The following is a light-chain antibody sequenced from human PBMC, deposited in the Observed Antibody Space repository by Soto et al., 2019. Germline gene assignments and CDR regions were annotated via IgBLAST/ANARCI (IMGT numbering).Light chain of an antibody. CDR1: QSVLNSSKNKNY. CDR3: QQYYSLPST. V-gene: IGKV4-1*01. CDR2: GTF. J-gene: IGKJ1*01. Sequence: DIVLTQSPDSLAVSLGERSTINCKSSQSVLNSSKNKNYLAWYQQRPGQPPNLLIYGTFTRESGVPDRFSGSGARTDFTRTISSLQAEDVAVYYCQQYYSLPSTLGQGNKVEIK.